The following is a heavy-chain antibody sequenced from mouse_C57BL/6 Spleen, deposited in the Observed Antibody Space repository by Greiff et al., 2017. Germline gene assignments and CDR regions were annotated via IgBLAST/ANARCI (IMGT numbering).Heavy chain of an antibody. CDR3: ARVGFTTERYYAMDY. J-gene: IGHJ4*01. CDR1: GYTFTSYW. V-gene: IGHV1-50*01. D-gene: IGHD1-1*01. CDR2: IDPSDSYT. Sequence: QVQLQQPGAELVKPGASVKLSCKASGYTFTSYWMQWVKQRPGQGLEWIGEIDPSDSYTNYNQKFKGKATLTVDTSSSTAYMQLSSLTSEDSAVYYCARVGFTTERYYAMDYWGQGTSVTVSS.